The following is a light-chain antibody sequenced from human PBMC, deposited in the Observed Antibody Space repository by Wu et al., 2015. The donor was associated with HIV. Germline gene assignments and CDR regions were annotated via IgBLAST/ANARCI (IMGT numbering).Light chain of an antibody. V-gene: IGKV1-5*03. Sequence: DIQMTQSPSTLSASVGDRVTITCRASQSISSWLAWYQQKPGKAPKLLIYKASSLESGVPSRFSGSGSGTEFTLTISSLQPDDFATYYCQEYDGFSSTFGQGTKL. CDR2: KAS. CDR3: QEYDGFSST. CDR1: QSISSW. J-gene: IGKJ2*01.